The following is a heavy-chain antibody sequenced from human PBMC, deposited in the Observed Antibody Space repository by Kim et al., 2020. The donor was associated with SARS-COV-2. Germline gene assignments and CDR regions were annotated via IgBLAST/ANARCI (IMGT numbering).Heavy chain of an antibody. Sequence: GESLKISCKGSAYSFTNYWIGWVHQMPGKGLEWMGIIYPGDSNIRYSPSFRGQVTFSVDNSINTAYLQLSSLKASDTAIYYCARLTGYSVSVFDFWGQGTLVAVSS. CDR1: AYSFTNYW. J-gene: IGHJ4*02. V-gene: IGHV5-51*07. CDR3: ARLTGYSVSVFDF. D-gene: IGHD5-12*01. CDR2: IYPGDSNI.